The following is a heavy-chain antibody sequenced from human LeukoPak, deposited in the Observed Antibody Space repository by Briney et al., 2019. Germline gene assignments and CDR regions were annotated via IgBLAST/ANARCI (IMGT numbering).Heavy chain of an antibody. CDR2: ISYDGSNK. J-gene: IGHJ4*02. V-gene: IGHV3-30*01. Sequence: PGGSLRLSCAASGFTFSSYAMHWVRQAPGKGLEWVAVISYDGSNKYYADSVKGRFTISRDNSKNTLYLQMNSLRPEDTAVYYCARDLPYYYDSSGYDHWGQGTLVTVSS. CDR1: GFTFSSYA. CDR3: ARDLPYYYDSSGYDH. D-gene: IGHD3-22*01.